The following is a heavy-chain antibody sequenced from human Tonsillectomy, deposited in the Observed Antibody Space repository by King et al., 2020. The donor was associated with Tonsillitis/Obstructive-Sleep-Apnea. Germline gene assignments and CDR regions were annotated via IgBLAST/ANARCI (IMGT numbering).Heavy chain of an antibody. CDR3: AKDYCSGGSCYFYFDY. D-gene: IGHD2-15*01. Sequence: EVQLLESGGGLVQPGGSLRLSCAASGFTFSSYAMSWVRQAPGKGLEWVSAISGSGGSTYYADSVKGRFTISRDNSKNTLYLQMNSLIAEDRAVYYCAKDYCSGGSCYFYFDYWGQGTLVTVSS. V-gene: IGHV3-23*01. J-gene: IGHJ4*02. CDR2: ISGSGGST. CDR1: GFTFSSYA.